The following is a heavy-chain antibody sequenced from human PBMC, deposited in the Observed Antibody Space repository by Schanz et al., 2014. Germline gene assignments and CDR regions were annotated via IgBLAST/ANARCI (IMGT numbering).Heavy chain of an antibody. CDR2: ISDYNADT. CDR3: AGATYSSSWYGGSEYFQH. D-gene: IGHD6-13*01. V-gene: IGHV1-18*01. CDR1: GGTFGNYA. J-gene: IGHJ1*01. Sequence: QVQLVQSGAEVKKPGSLVKVSCKASGGTFGNYAFSWVRQAPGQGPEWMGWISDYNADTKYAQKVQGRVTMTTDTSTSTAYMELRSLRSDDTAVYYCAGATYSSSWYGGSEYFQHWGQGTLVTVSS.